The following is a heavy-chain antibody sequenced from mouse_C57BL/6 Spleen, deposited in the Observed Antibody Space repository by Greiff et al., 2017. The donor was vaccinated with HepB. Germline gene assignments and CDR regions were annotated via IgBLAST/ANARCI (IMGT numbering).Heavy chain of an antibody. CDR3: ARGDYYGSSSFDY. CDR1: GYAFTNYL. J-gene: IGHJ2*01. CDR2: INPGSGGT. Sequence: VQLQLSGAELVRPGTSVKVSCKASGYAFTNYLIEWVKQRPGQGLEWIGVINPGSGGTNYNEKFKGKATLTADKSSSTAYMQLSSLTSEDSAVYFCARGDYYGSSSFDYWGQGTTLTVSS. D-gene: IGHD1-1*01. V-gene: IGHV1-54*01.